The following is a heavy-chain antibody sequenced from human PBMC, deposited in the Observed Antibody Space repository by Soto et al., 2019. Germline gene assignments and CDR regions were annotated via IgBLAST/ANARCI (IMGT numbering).Heavy chain of an antibody. D-gene: IGHD2-15*01. J-gene: IGHJ6*02. CDR2: INPNSGDT. CDR1: GYTFSGHH. V-gene: IGHV1-2*02. CDR3: ARDVGCRGGSCSSHYYYGLDV. Sequence: GASVKVSCKASGYTFSGHHMHWVRQAPGQGLEWMGWINPNSGDTNYAQKFQGRVTMTRDTSISTAYMELSRLRSDDTAVYYCARDVGCRGGSCSSHYYYGLDVWGQGTTVTVSS.